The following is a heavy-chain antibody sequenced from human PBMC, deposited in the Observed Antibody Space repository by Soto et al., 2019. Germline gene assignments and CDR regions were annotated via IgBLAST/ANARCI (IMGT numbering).Heavy chain of an antibody. D-gene: IGHD3-3*01. CDR1: GVNFDDFA. J-gene: IGHJ4*02. Sequence: LRLACGGTGVNFDDFAMHWVRQAPGKGLEWVSGITWNSRVLAYADSVKGRFTISRYNARNSPYLPMDSLRDEATALYYCAKGRYDFWSPYYFDAWGQGTLVPVS. CDR3: AKGRYDFWSPYYFDA. V-gene: IGHV3-9*01. CDR2: ITWNSRVL.